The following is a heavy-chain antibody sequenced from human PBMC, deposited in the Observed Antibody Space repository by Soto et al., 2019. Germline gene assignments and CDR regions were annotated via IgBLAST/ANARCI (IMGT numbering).Heavy chain of an antibody. CDR2: INAGNGNT. CDR1: GYTFTSYA. J-gene: IGHJ4*02. V-gene: IGHV1-3*01. Sequence: ASVKVSCKASGYTFTSYAMHWVRQAPGQRLEWMGWINAGNGNTKYSQKFQGRVTITRDTSASTAYMGLSSLRSEDTAVYYCAREFYDSSGYYYSKPFDYWGQGTLVTVSS. CDR3: AREFYDSSGYYYSKPFDY. D-gene: IGHD3-22*01.